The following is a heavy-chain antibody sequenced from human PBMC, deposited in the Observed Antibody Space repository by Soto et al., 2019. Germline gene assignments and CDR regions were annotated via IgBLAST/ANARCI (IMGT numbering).Heavy chain of an antibody. CDR3: AQGMLGDWYFDL. V-gene: IGHV4-39*01. Sequence: QLQLEESGPGLVKPSETLSLICTVSGVSISSSSYYWGWIRQPPGKGLEWIGNMYSSGSTYYNPSLKSRVTISVDSSKNRFSLKLNAVTAAETSVYYCAQGMLGDWYFDLWCRGTLVTVSS. CDR1: GVSISSSSYY. D-gene: IGHD3-10*01. J-gene: IGHJ2*01. CDR2: MYSSGST.